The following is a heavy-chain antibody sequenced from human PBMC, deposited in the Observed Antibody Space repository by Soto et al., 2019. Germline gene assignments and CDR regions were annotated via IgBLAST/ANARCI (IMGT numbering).Heavy chain of an antibody. Sequence: GGSLRLSCAASGFTFSSYAMSWVRQAPGKGLEWVSGISWNSGSIGYADSVKGRFTISRDNAKNSLYLQMNSLRAEDTALYYCAKDARKITMVRGVKGGYYGMDVWGQGTTVTAP. CDR2: ISWNSGSI. CDR1: GFTFSSYA. D-gene: IGHD3-10*01. J-gene: IGHJ6*02. CDR3: AKDARKITMVRGVKGGYYGMDV. V-gene: IGHV3-9*01.